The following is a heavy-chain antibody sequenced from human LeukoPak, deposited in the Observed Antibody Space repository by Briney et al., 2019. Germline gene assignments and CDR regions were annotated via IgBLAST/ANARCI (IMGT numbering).Heavy chain of an antibody. CDR2: ISYDGSNK. CDR3: ARQEGPNYYGSGSYHGFDY. CDR1: GFTFSSYA. D-gene: IGHD3-10*01. J-gene: IGHJ4*02. V-gene: IGHV3-30*04. Sequence: GGSLRLSCAATGFTFSSYAMHWVHQAPGKGLEWVAVISYDGSNKYYADSVKGRFTISRDNSKNTLYLQMNSLRAEDTAVYYCARQEGPNYYGSGSYHGFDYWGQGTLVTVSS.